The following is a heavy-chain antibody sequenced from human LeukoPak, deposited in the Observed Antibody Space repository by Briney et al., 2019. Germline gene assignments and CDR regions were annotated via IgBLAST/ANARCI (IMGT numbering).Heavy chain of an antibody. CDR1: GFTVSSNY. Sequence: GGSLRLSCAASGFTVSSNYMSWVRQAPGKGLEWVSVIYSGGSTYYADSVKDRFTISRDNSKNTLYLQMNSLRAEDTAVYYCAGGMSYYYDSSVGIDYWGQGTLVTVSS. D-gene: IGHD3-22*01. V-gene: IGHV3-53*01. J-gene: IGHJ4*02. CDR3: AGGMSYYYDSSVGIDY. CDR2: IYSGGST.